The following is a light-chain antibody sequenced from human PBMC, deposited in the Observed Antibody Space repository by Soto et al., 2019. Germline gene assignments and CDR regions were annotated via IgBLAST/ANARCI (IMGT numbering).Light chain of an antibody. CDR1: QSVSSNY. CDR3: QQRSNWPPWT. CDR2: DAS. V-gene: IGKV3-11*01. J-gene: IGKJ1*01. Sequence: DIVLTQSPGTLSLSPGERATLSCRASQSVSSNYLAWYQQKPGQAPRLLIYDASNRATGIPARFSGSGSGTDFTLTISSLEPEDFAVYYCQQRSNWPPWTFGQGTKVEIK.